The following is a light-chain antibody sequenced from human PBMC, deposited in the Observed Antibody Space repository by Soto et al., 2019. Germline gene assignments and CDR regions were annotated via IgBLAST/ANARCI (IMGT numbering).Light chain of an antibody. Sequence: QSVLTQPPSVSAAPGQKVTISCSGSSSNIGNNYVSWYQQLTGTAPKLLIYDNNKRPSGIADRFSGSKSGTSATLGITGLQTGDEADYYCGTWDSSLSAVVFGGGTQLTVL. V-gene: IGLV1-51*01. J-gene: IGLJ2*01. CDR1: SSNIGNNY. CDR3: GTWDSSLSAVV. CDR2: DNN.